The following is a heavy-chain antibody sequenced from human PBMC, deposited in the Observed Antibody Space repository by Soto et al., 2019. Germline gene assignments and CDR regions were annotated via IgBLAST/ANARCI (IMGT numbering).Heavy chain of an antibody. D-gene: IGHD1-1*01. J-gene: IGHJ5*02. Sequence: EVQLVESGGGLVKPGGSLRLSCAASGFTFSSYSMNWVRQAPGKGLEWVSSISSSSSYRYYADSVKGRFTISRDNAKNSLYLQMNSLRAEDSAVYYCARDQSTTVFSLSPIDPWGQGTLVTVSS. CDR1: GFTFSSYS. CDR3: ARDQSTTVFSLSPIDP. CDR2: ISSSSSYR. V-gene: IGHV3-21*01.